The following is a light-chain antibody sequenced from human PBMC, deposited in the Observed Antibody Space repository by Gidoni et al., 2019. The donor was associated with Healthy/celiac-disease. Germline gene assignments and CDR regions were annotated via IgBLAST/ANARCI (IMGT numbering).Light chain of an antibody. V-gene: IGLV2-23*01. J-gene: IGLJ2*01. Sequence: QSALPQPASVSGSPGQSITISCTGTSSDVGSYNLVSWYQQHPGKAPKLMIYEGSKRPSGVSNRFSGSKSGNTASLTISGLQAEDEADYYCCSYAGSYVVFGGGTKLTVL. CDR3: CSYAGSYVV. CDR2: EGS. CDR1: SSDVGSYNL.